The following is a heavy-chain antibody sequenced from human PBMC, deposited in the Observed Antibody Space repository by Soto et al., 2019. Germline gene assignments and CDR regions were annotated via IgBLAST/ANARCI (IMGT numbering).Heavy chain of an antibody. CDR2: ISYDGSNK. D-gene: IGHD3-22*01. J-gene: IGHJ4*02. CDR1: GFTFSSYG. CDR3: AKDFVEYYYDSSGYPLDY. Sequence: PGGSLRLSCAASGFTFSSYGMHWVRQAPGKGLEWVAVISYDGSNKYYADSVKGRFTISRDNSKNTLYLQMNSLRAEDTAVYYCAKDFVEYYYDSSGYPLDYWGQGTLVTVSS. V-gene: IGHV3-30*18.